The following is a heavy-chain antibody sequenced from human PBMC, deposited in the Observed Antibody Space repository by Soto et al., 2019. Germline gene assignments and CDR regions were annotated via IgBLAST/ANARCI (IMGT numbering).Heavy chain of an antibody. J-gene: IGHJ4*02. Sequence: QVQLVQSGAEVKKPGSSVKVSCKASGGTFSSYAISWVRQAPGQGLEWMGGIIPIFGTANYAQKFQGRVTITADESTSTAYMELSSLRSEDTAVYYCARDLEVAAAGTGGYFDYWGQGPLVTVSS. D-gene: IGHD6-13*01. V-gene: IGHV1-69*01. CDR2: IIPIFGTA. CDR1: GGTFSSYA. CDR3: ARDLEVAAAGTGGYFDY.